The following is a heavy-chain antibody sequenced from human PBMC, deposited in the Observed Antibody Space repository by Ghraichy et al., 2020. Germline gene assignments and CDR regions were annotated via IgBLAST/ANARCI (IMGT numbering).Heavy chain of an antibody. J-gene: IGHJ5*02. CDR2: IYHGRST. CDR3: AKILGAGSRTSCSMDP. V-gene: IGHV4-4*02. D-gene: IGHD2-2*01. Sequence: SETLSLTCAVSGASISSANWWTWVRQSPGKALEWTVEIYHGRSTNYNPSLKSRVTILTDKSKNQFSLRLTYVTAADTAIYYWAKILGAGSRTSCSMDPWGQGILVT. CDR1: GASISSANW.